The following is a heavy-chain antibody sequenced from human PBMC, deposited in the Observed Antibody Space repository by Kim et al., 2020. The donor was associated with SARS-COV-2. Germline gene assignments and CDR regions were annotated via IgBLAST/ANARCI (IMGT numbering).Heavy chain of an antibody. J-gene: IGHJ4*02. V-gene: IGHV3-23*01. Sequence: GGSLRLSCAASGFTFSSYAMSWVRQAPGKGLEWVSAISGSGGSTYYADSVKGRFTISRDNSKNTLYLQMNSLRAEDTAVYYCAKGGTGITIFGVVILEDYFDYWGQGTLVTSSS. CDR3: AKGGTGITIFGVVILEDYFDY. CDR2: ISGSGGST. D-gene: IGHD3-3*01. CDR1: GFTFSSYA.